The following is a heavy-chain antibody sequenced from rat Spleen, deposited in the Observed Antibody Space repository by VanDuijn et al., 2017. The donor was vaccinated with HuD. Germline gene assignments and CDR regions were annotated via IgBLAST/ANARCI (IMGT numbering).Heavy chain of an antibody. CDR1: GFTFSGYW. CDR3: ARSSGYTTYMSNWFTY. D-gene: IGHD1-2*01. V-gene: IGHV5-31*01. Sequence: EVQLVESGGGLVQPGESLKLSCVASGFTFSGYWMTWIRQAPGKGLEWVATITHIGATSYYPDSVKGRFTISRDNAKSTLYLQMDSLRSEDTATYFCARSSGYTTYMSNWFTYWGQGTLVTVSS. CDR2: ITHIGATS. J-gene: IGHJ3*01.